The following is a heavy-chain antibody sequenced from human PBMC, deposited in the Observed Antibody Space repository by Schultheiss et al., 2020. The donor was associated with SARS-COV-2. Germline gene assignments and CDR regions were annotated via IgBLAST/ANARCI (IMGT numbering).Heavy chain of an antibody. D-gene: IGHD3-10*01. Sequence: GGSLRLSCAAFGFTFSSYSMNWVRQAPGKGLEWVSYISSSSSTIYYADSVKGRFTISRDNAKNSLYLQMNSLRAEDTAVYYCARDFTYYYGSGSYPWGQGTLVTVSS. V-gene: IGHV3-48*04. J-gene: IGHJ5*02. CDR3: ARDFTYYYGSGSYP. CDR2: ISSSSSTI. CDR1: GFTFSSYS.